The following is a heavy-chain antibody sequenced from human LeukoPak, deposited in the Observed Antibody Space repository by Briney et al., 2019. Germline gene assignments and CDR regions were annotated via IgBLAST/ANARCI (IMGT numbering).Heavy chain of an antibody. CDR3: ARGGYYAMIDY. D-gene: IGHD3-10*01. V-gene: IGHV4-4*07. CDR1: GGSISSYY. J-gene: IGHJ4*02. CDR2: IYTSGST. Sequence: SETLSLTCTVSGGSISSYYCTWIRQPAGKGLEWIGRIYTSGSTNYNPSLKSRVTMSLDTSKNQFSLKLSSVTAADTVVYYCARGGYYAMIDYWGQGTLVTVSS.